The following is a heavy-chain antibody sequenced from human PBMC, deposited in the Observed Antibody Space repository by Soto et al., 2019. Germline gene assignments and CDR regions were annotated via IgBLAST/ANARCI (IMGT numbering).Heavy chain of an antibody. Sequence: QVQLQESGPGLVKPSQTLSLTCTVSGGSISSGGYYWSWIRQHPGKGLEWIGYIYYSGSTYYNPSLKSRVTISVDTSKNQFSLKLSSVTAADTAVYYCARDLEGWIFEGQGPMDVWVKGTTVTVSS. CDR3: ARDLEGWIFEGQGPMDV. CDR1: GGSISSGGYY. D-gene: IGHD3-3*01. CDR2: IYYSGST. V-gene: IGHV4-31*03. J-gene: IGHJ6*03.